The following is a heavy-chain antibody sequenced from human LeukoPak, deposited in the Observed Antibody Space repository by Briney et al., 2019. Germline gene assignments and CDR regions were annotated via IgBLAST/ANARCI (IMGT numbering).Heavy chain of an antibody. J-gene: IGHJ6*02. V-gene: IGHV3-23*01. Sequence: GLSLRLSCAASGFTFSSYALSWVRQAPGKGLKWVSVISTTGDSSYYAYSVKGRFTISRDNSKKTMYLQMNSLRAEDTAVYYCARRLPYYCMDVWGQGTTVTVCS. CDR2: ISTTGDSS. CDR1: GFTFSSYA. CDR3: ARRLPYYCMDV.